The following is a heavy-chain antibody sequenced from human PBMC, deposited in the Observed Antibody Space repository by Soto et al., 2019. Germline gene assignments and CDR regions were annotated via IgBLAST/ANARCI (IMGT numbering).Heavy chain of an antibody. CDR1: GYTLTELS. V-gene: IGHV1-24*01. CDR2: FDPEDGET. Sequence: ASVKVSCKVSGYTLTELSMHWVRQAPGKGLEWMGGFDPEDGETIYAQKFQGRVTMTEDTSTDTAYMELSSLRSEDTAVYYCATAPFYRVSNYYYGMDVWGQGTTVTVSS. D-gene: IGHD6-13*01. CDR3: ATAPFYRVSNYYYGMDV. J-gene: IGHJ6*02.